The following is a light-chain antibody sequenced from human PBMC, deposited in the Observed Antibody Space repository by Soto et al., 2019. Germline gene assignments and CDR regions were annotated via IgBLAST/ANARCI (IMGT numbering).Light chain of an antibody. J-gene: IGKJ4*01. CDR3: QQYDNLPIT. CDR2: GTS. CDR1: QIFSSSY. Sequence: ETVLTQSPGTLSLSPGERATLSCRASQIFSSSYLAWYQQKPGQAPRLLIYGTSSRAAGIPDRFSGSASGTDFTLTISRLEPEDFVVYYCQQYDNLPITFGGGTKVEIK. V-gene: IGKV3-20*01.